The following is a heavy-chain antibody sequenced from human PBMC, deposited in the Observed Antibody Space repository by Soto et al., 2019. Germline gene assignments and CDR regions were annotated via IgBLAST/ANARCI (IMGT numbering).Heavy chain of an antibody. J-gene: IGHJ6*02. CDR1: GYTFSNSA. CDR2: INVHPGDI. D-gene: IGHD3-16*01. Sequence: QVQLVQSGAEVKMPGASVRVSCKAGGYTFSNSALSWLRQAPGQGLEWMGWINVHPGDIIYVQKFQGRVTMTADTSTSTAYMELRSLTSDDTAIYYCARDIGGGEDVWGQGTTVTVSS. CDR3: ARDIGGGEDV. V-gene: IGHV1-18*01.